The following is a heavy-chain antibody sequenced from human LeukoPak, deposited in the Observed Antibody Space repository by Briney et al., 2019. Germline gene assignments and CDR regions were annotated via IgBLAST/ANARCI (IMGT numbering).Heavy chain of an antibody. J-gene: IGHJ4*02. CDR2: IYYSGST. CDR1: GGSISYYY. D-gene: IGHD6-6*01. CDR3: ARDRLRYSSSSGLDY. Sequence: PSETLSLTCTVSGGSISYYYWSWIRQPPGKGLEWIGYIYYSGSTNYNPSLKSRVTISVDTSKNQFSLTLSSVTAADTAVYYCARDRLRYSSSSGLDYWGQGTLVTVSS. V-gene: IGHV4-59*01.